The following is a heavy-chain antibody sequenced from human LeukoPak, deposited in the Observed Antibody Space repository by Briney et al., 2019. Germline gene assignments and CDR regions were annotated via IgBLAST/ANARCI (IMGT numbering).Heavy chain of an antibody. J-gene: IGHJ4*02. Sequence: SETLSLTCTVSGGSISSSSYYWGWIRQPPGKGLEWIGSIYYSGSTYYNPSLKSRVTISVDTSKNQFSLKLSSVTAADTAVYYCARDRYGARSGSYDYWGQGTLVTVSS. CDR1: GGSISSSSYY. CDR3: ARDRYGARSGSYDY. V-gene: IGHV4-39*07. D-gene: IGHD1-26*01. CDR2: IYYSGST.